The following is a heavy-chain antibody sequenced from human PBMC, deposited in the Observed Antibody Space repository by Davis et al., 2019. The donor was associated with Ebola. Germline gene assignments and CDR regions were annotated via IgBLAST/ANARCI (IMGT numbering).Heavy chain of an antibody. CDR2: ITASADTT. J-gene: IGHJ6*02. V-gene: IGHV3-23*01. CDR3: ARDYGDYYYGMDV. Sequence: PGGSLRLSCAASGFTFTRYAMSWVRQAPGKGLEWVSGITASADTTYYADSVKGRFTISRDNSKNTLYLQMNSLRAEDTAVYYCARDYGDYYYGMDVWGQGTTVTVSS. CDR1: GFTFTRYA. D-gene: IGHD4-17*01.